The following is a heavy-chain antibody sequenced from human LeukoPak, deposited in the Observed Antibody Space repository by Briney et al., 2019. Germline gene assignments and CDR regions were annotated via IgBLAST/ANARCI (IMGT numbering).Heavy chain of an antibody. CDR3: ARDRSGGLGYSNYYGMDV. Sequence: SETLSLTCIVSGGFISSNDYYWSWIRQHPGKGLEWIGYIYHSGSSYYNPPLKSRVTISVDTSENQFSLKLSSVTSADTAVYYCARDRSGGLGYSNYYGMDVWGQGTTVSVSS. V-gene: IGHV4-31*03. J-gene: IGHJ6*02. D-gene: IGHD3-3*01. CDR2: IYHSGSS. CDR1: GGFISSNDYY.